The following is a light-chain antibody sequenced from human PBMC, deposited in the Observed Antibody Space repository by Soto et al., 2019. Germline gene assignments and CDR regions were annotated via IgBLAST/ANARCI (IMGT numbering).Light chain of an antibody. CDR3: QQYYSFPLT. CDR1: QGISSY. Sequence: MTQTPLSLSVTPGQPASMSCKSSQGISSYLAWYQQKPGKAPELLIYAASTLQSGVPSRFSGSGSGTDFTLTISCLQSEDFATYYCQQYYSFPLTFGGGTKVDIK. CDR2: AAS. J-gene: IGKJ4*01. V-gene: IGKV1D-8*01.